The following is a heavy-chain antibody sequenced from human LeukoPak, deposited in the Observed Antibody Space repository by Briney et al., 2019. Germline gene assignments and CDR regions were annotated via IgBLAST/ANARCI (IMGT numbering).Heavy chain of an antibody. V-gene: IGHV1-2*02. Sequence: ASVKVSCKASGYTFTGFYMHWVRQAPGQGLEWMGWINPNTGGTNYAQKLQGRVTMTRDTSITTAYMELSRLTSDDTAVYYCASLGDFFGSGSYAPFDYWGQGSLVTVYS. D-gene: IGHD3-10*01. CDR3: ASLGDFFGSGSYAPFDY. J-gene: IGHJ4*02. CDR1: GYTFTGFY. CDR2: INPNTGGT.